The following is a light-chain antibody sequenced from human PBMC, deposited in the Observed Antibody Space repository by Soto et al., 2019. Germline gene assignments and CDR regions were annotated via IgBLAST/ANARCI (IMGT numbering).Light chain of an antibody. CDR3: QQRSDWPPSLT. J-gene: IGKJ4*01. V-gene: IGKV3-11*01. Sequence: EIVLTQSPATLSLSPGERATLSCRASRSVSSSLAWYQQKPGQAPRLLIYAASHRATGIPTRFSGSGSGTDFTLTISSLEPEDFAVYYCQQRSDWPPSLTFGGGTKVDIK. CDR2: AAS. CDR1: RSVSSS.